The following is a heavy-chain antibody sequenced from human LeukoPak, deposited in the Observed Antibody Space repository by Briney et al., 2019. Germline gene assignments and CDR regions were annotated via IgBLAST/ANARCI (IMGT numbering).Heavy chain of an antibody. V-gene: IGHV3-23*01. CDR3: AKYRSATMSASFDY. CDR1: GFTFSSYA. D-gene: IGHD1-1*01. J-gene: IGHJ4*02. Sequence: GGSLRLSCAASGFTFSSYAMSWVRKAPGKGLEWVSGISASGVSSYYGNSVKGRFTVSRDNSQNTLYLQMNSLRVEDTAVYYCAKYRSATMSASFDYWGQGTLVTVAS. CDR2: ISASGVSS.